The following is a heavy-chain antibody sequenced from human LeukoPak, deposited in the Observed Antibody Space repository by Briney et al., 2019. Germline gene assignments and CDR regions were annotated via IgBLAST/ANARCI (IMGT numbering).Heavy chain of an antibody. CDR2: ISYSGT. Sequence: SETLSLTCTVTGGSISISNYYWGWIRQPPGRGLEWIGSISYSGTYYNPSLKSRLTISVDTSKNHFSLNLSSVTAADTAVYYCARSVTIVGISGRDNWFDPWGQGTLVTVSS. CDR3: ARSVTIVGISGRDNWFDP. D-gene: IGHD1-26*01. CDR1: GGSISISNYY. J-gene: IGHJ5*02. V-gene: IGHV4-39*01.